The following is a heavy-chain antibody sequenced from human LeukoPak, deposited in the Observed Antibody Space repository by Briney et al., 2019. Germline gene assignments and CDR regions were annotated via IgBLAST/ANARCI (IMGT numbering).Heavy chain of an antibody. CDR1: GFTFSSYG. CDR3: ASAFQNYDILTGPFDY. D-gene: IGHD3-9*01. J-gene: IGHJ4*02. CDR2: IWYDGSNK. Sequence: GGSLRLSCAASGFTFSSYGMHWVRQAPGKGLERVAVIWYDGSNKYYADSVKGRFTISRDNSKNTLYLQMNSLRAEDTAVYYCASAFQNYDILTGPFDYWGQGTLVTVSS. V-gene: IGHV3-33*01.